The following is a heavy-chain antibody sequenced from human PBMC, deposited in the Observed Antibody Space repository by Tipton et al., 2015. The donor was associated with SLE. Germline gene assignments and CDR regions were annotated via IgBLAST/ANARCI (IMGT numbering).Heavy chain of an antibody. CDR1: GFTFNIYA. D-gene: IGHD1-14*01. CDR3: ARVTTGAFDM. V-gene: IGHV3-23*01. J-gene: IGHJ3*02. Sequence: SLRLSCAASGFTFNIYAMSWVRQAPGKGLEWVSAITDRGVTTYYADSVKGRFTISRDNAKNSLYLQMNSLRAEDTAVYYCARVTTGAFDMWGQGTKVTVSS. CDR2: ITDRGVTT.